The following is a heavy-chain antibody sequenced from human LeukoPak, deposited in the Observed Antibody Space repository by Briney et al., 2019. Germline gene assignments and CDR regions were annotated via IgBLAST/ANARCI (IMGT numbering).Heavy chain of an antibody. J-gene: IGHJ4*02. V-gene: IGHV3-23*01. CDR2: ISGSGGST. D-gene: IGHD3-22*01. CDR1: GFTFSSYG. CDR3: AKDGDVTMIVVVGYFDY. Sequence: PGGSLRLSCAASGFTFSSYGMSWVRQAPGKGLEWVSAISGSGGSTYYADSVKGRFTISRDNSKNTLYLQMNSLRAEDTAVYYCAKDGDVTMIVVVGYFDYWGQGTLVTVSS.